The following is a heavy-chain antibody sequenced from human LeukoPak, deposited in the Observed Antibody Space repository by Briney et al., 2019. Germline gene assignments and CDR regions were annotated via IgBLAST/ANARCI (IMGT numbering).Heavy chain of an antibody. CDR1: GYTLTNYA. V-gene: IGHV7-4-1*02. Sequence: ASVKVSCKASGYTLTNYALNWVRQAPGQGLEWMGWINTNTGNPTYAQGFTGRFVFSLDTSVNTAYLQISSLKAEDTAIYYCARVQGYCSTTSCYPHYWGQGTLVTVSS. CDR2: INTNTGNP. J-gene: IGHJ4*02. CDR3: ARVQGYCSTTSCYPHY. D-gene: IGHD2-2*01.